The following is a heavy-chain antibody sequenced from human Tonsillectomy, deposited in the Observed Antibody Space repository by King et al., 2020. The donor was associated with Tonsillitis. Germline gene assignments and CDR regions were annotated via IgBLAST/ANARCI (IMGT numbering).Heavy chain of an antibody. CDR2: ILPIFGTT. Sequence: QLVQSGAEVKKPGSSVTVSCQASGGTFSSDAISWVRQAPGQGLEWIGGILPIFGTTNYAQKFQDRVTITADESTSTVSMELSSLRSEDTAMYYCAKGRSAGYDYWGPGTLVTVSS. J-gene: IGHJ4*02. D-gene: IGHD1-26*01. CDR1: GGTFSSDA. CDR3: AKGRSAGYDY. V-gene: IGHV1-69*01.